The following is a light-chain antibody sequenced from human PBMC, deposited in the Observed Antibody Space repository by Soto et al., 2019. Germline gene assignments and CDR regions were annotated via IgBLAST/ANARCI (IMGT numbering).Light chain of an antibody. CDR3: QQRSNWPLIT. J-gene: IGKJ5*01. CDR2: AAS. CDR1: HGISSY. Sequence: AIRMTQSPSSLSASTGDRVTITCRASHGISSYLAWYQQKPGKAPKLLIYAASTLQSGVPSRFSGSGSESDFTLTISSLEPEDFAVYYCQQRSNWPLITFGQGTRLEIK. V-gene: IGKV1-8*01.